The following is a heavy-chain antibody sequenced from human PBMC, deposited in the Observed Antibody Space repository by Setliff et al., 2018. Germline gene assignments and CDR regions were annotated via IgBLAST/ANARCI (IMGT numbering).Heavy chain of an antibody. Sequence: PSETLSLTCTVSGGSISNYYWSWIRQPAGKGLEWIGRIYTSGSTNYNPSLKRRVTMSVDTSKNQFSLKLSSVTAADTAVYYCARESRYYYDNLGTLDYWGQGTLVTVSS. J-gene: IGHJ4*02. CDR1: GGSISNYY. CDR3: ARESRYYYDNLGTLDY. CDR2: IYTSGST. V-gene: IGHV4-4*07. D-gene: IGHD3-22*01.